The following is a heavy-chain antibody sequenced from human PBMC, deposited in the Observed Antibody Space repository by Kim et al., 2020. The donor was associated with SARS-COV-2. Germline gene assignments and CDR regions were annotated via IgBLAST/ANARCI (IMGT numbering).Heavy chain of an antibody. J-gene: IGHJ4*02. Sequence: ASVKVSCKASGYTFTSYYMHWVRQAPGQGLEWMGIINPSGGSTSYAQKFQGRVTMTRDTSTSTVYMELSSLRSEDTAVYYCARGTTRFIGYSSSWYPFDYWGQGTLVTVSS. D-gene: IGHD6-13*01. CDR1: GYTFTSYY. CDR3: ARGTTRFIGYSSSWYPFDY. V-gene: IGHV1-46*01. CDR2: INPSGGST.